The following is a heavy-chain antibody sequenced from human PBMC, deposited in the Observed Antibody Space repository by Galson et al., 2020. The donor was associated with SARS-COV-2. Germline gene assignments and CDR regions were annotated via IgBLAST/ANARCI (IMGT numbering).Heavy chain of an antibody. D-gene: IGHD6-19*01. CDR2: INHEGRT. V-gene: IGHV4-34*01. CDR3: ARLSGGKSSSDWYGGFWFDP. Sequence: SETLYLTCAVYGGSFSIYYWTWIRQPPGQGLEWIGEINHEGRTNYRPSLKSRVILSLDTSKNQFSLKLTSVTAADTAVHYCARLSGGKSSSDWYGGFWFDPWGQGTLVTVSS. CDR1: GGSFSIYY. J-gene: IGHJ5*02.